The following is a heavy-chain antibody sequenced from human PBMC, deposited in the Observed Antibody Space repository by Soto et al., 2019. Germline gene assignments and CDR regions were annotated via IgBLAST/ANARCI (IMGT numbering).Heavy chain of an antibody. CDR3: ARDVPHTWFDS. V-gene: IGHV3-74*01. J-gene: IGHJ5*01. D-gene: IGHD3-10*02. CDR1: RGAFGDYW. Sequence: EVQLVESGGGLVQPGGSLRLSCEASRGAFGDYWMHWVRQAPGKGLVWVSRINRDANDIIYADSVKGRFTASRDNAKNMVFLQLNSLRVEDMAVYYCARDVPHTWFDSWGQGTLVTVSS. CDR2: INRDANDI.